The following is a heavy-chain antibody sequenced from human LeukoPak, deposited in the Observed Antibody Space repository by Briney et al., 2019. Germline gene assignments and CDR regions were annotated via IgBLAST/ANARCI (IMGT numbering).Heavy chain of an antibody. D-gene: IGHD3-9*01. CDR1: GFTLSNAW. J-gene: IGHJ4*02. V-gene: IGHV3-15*01. CDR2: IKSKTDGGTT. Sequence: GGSLRLSCAASGFTLSNAWMSWVRQAPGKGLGWVGRIKSKTDGGTTDYAAPVKGRFTISRDDSKNTLYLQMNSLKTEDTAVYYCTTDSYYDILTGYYLPGYWGQGTLVTVSS. CDR3: TTDSYYDILTGYYLPGY.